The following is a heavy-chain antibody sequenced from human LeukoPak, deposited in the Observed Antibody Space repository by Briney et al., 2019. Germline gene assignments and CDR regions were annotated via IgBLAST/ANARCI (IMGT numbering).Heavy chain of an antibody. D-gene: IGHD5-24*01. CDR3: ARDRRDAYSQNFDY. V-gene: IGHV3-48*04. Sequence: PGGSLRLSCAASGFTFSSYGMHWVRQAPGKGLEWVSYIGTSGSTIYYADSVKGRFTISRDNAKNSLYLQMHSLRAEDTAVYYCARDRRDAYSQNFDYWGQGTLVTVSS. J-gene: IGHJ4*02. CDR1: GFTFSSYG. CDR2: IGTSGSTI.